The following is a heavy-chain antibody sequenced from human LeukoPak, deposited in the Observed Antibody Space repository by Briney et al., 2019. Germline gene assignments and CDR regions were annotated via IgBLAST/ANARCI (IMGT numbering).Heavy chain of an antibody. D-gene: IGHD5-12*01. Sequence: GGSLRLSCAASRFTFRTYSMNWVRQAPGKGLEWVSYISSSSSSIYYADSVKGRFTISRDNSRNTLYLQMNSLRGDDTAVYYCANPQSRGYDYLDYWGQGTPVTVSS. CDR3: ANPQSRGYDYLDY. V-gene: IGHV3-48*01. CDR1: RFTFRTYS. J-gene: IGHJ4*02. CDR2: ISSSSSSI.